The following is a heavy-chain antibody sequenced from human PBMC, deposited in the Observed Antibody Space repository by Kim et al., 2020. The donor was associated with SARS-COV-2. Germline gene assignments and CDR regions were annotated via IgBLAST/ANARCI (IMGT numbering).Heavy chain of an antibody. V-gene: IGHV3-48*02. Sequence: SLRLSCAASGFTFSTYSMNWVRQAPGPGLEWVSYISSTSSTMYYADSVKGRFTISSDNATNSLYLQMNRLRDEAPAVSSCARARHDYVWEAFDIWGQG. CDR2: ISSTSSTM. J-gene: IGHJ3*02. D-gene: IGHD3-16*01. CDR1: GFTFSTYS. CDR3: ARARHDYVWEAFDI.